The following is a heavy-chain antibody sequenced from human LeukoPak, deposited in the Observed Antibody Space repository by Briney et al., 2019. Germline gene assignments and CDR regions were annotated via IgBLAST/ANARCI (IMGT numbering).Heavy chain of an antibody. D-gene: IGHD4-17*01. Sequence: ASVKVSCKASGYTFTSYAMHWVRQAPGQRLEWMGWINAGNGNTKYSQKFQGRVTITRDTSASTAYMELSSLRSEDTAVYYCARETGGDYVPDYWGQGTLVTVSS. CDR3: ARETGGDYVPDY. CDR1: GYTFTSYA. CDR2: INAGNGNT. V-gene: IGHV1-3*01. J-gene: IGHJ4*02.